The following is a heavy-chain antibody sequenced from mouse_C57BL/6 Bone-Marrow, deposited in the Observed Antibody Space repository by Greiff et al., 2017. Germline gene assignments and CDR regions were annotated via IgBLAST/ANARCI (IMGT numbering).Heavy chain of an antibody. CDR3: ARVYSPYYFDY. D-gene: IGHD2-12*01. CDR2: ISDGGSYT. Sequence: VQLQQSGGGLVKPGGSLKLSCAASGFTFSSYAMSWVRQTPEKKLEWVATISDGGSYTYYPDNVKGRFTISRDNAKNNLYLQMSHLKAEDTAMYYCARVYSPYYFDYWGQGTTLTVSS. CDR1: GFTFSSYA. J-gene: IGHJ2*01. V-gene: IGHV5-4*01.